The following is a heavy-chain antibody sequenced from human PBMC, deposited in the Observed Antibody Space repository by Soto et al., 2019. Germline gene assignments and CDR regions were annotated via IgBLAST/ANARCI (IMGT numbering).Heavy chain of an antibody. J-gene: IGHJ6*02. CDR2: TRNKANSYTT. V-gene: IGHV3-72*01. D-gene: IGHD6-13*01. Sequence: EVQLVESGGGLVQPGGSLRLSCAASGFTFSDHYMDWVRQAPGKGLEWVGRTRNKANSYTTEYAASVKDRFTISRDDSKNSLYLQMNSLKTEDTAVYYCARIIIVAAAAGRGMDVWGQGTTVTVSS. CDR1: GFTFSDHY. CDR3: ARIIIVAAAAGRGMDV.